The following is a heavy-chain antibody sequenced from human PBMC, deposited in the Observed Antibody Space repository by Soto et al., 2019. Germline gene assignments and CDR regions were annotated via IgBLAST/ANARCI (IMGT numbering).Heavy chain of an antibody. J-gene: IGHJ6*02. V-gene: IGHV3-33*01. D-gene: IGHD3-16*01. CDR2: IWYDGSNK. Sequence: GGSLRLSCAASGFTFSSYGMHWVRQAPGKGLEWVAVIWYDGSNKYYADSVKGRFTISRDNSKNTLYLQMNSLRAEDTAVYYCAIGGVPPSLYYYYGMDVWGQGTTVTVSS. CDR3: AIGGVPPSLYYYYGMDV. CDR1: GFTFSSYG.